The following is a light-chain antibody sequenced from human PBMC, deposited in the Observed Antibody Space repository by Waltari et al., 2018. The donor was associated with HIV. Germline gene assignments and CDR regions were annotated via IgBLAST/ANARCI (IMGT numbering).Light chain of an antibody. CDR3: QSHDSSNHVV. CDR2: EDN. Sequence: NFMLTQPHSVSESPGKTVTISCTRSSGSIASNYVQWSQQRPGSSPTTVIYEDNQRPSGVPDRSSGSIDSSSNSASLAISGLETEDEADYDCQSHDSSNHVVFGGGTKLTVL. V-gene: IGLV6-57*01. J-gene: IGLJ2*01. CDR1: SGSIASNY.